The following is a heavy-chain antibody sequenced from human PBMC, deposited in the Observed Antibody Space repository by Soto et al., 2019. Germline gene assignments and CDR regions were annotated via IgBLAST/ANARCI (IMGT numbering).Heavy chain of an antibody. Sequence: GGSLRLSCVTSGFTFSRNTMNWVRQAPGKGLEWVASITSSGSYVYYADSVKGRFSASRDNAKNSLSLQMDSLRPDDTAIYFCVKDEGIEAMDVWGQGTTVTVSS. CDR3: VKDEGIEAMDV. V-gene: IGHV3-21*01. CDR2: ITSSGSYV. D-gene: IGHD3-3*02. CDR1: GFTFSRNT. J-gene: IGHJ6*02.